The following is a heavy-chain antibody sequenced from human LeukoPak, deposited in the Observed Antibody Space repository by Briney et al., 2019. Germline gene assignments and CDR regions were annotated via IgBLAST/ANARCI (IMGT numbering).Heavy chain of an antibody. CDR3: AKGRSSWSTTDFDI. J-gene: IGHJ3*02. Sequence: PGGSLRLSCAASRFTFSSYLMTWVRQAPGKGLEWVSSISDSGVPTYHADSVKGRFTISRDNSKSTVYLQMNSLRVEDSAIYYCAKGRSSWSTTDFDIWGQGTMVTVSS. V-gene: IGHV3-23*01. CDR2: ISDSGVPT. D-gene: IGHD6-13*01. CDR1: RFTFSSYL.